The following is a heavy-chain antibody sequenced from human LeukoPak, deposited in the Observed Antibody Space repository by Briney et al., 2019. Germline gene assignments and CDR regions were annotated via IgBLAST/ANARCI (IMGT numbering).Heavy chain of an antibody. CDR3: AKGSSGYFFDL. Sequence: GGSLRLSCAASGFTFNNYGLIWVRQAPGKGLEWVSAISNDGGGRTYADFVKGRFTISRDNSKNTLYLQMDSLRADDTALYYCAKGSSGYFFDLWGQGTLVIVSS. J-gene: IGHJ4*02. CDR1: GFTFNNYG. V-gene: IGHV3-23*01. D-gene: IGHD3-22*01. CDR2: ISNDGGGR.